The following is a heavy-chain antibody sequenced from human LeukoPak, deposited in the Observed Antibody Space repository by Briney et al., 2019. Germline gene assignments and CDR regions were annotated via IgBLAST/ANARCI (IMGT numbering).Heavy chain of an antibody. Sequence: PSETLSLTCSFYGGSLRGYYWSWIRQSPGKGLEWIGDISESGSTTYNPSLKSRVTISVDTPKNQFSLKLSSVTAADTAVYYCARVSISLFGVVTAHFDSWGQGTLVAVSS. CDR1: GGSLRGYY. J-gene: IGHJ4*02. CDR3: ARVSISLFGVVTAHFDS. V-gene: IGHV4-34*01. D-gene: IGHD3-3*01. CDR2: ISESGST.